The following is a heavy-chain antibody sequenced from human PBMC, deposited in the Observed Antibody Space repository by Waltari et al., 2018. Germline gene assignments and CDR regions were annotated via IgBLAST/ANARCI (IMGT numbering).Heavy chain of an antibody. CDR3: ARAGAGLSSQDASGDAFDY. D-gene: IGHD2-15*01. V-gene: IGHV4-59*07. CDR2: IYYTGSS. CDR1: GDSISSYY. J-gene: IGHJ4*02. Sequence: QVQLQESGPGLVKPSDTLSLTCTVSGDSISSYYWTWIRQPPGKGLEWVGYIYYTGSSDYSPCLKSRVTISLDTSRNQFSLLLRSVVAADTARYFLARAGAGLSSQDASGDAFDYWGRGMLVTVSS.